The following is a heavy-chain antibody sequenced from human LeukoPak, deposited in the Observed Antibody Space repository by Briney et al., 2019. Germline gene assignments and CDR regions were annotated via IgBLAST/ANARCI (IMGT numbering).Heavy chain of an antibody. CDR3: AGAYYGSGSYNFDY. CDR1: GFTFHNYA. CDR2: ISGSGGST. J-gene: IGHJ4*02. D-gene: IGHD3-10*01. V-gene: IGHV3-23*01. Sequence: GGSLRLSCAASGFTFHNYAMNWVRQAPGKGLEWVSAISGSGGSTYYADSVKGRFTISRDNSKNTLYLQMNSLRAEDTAVYYCAGAYYGSGSYNFDYWGQGTLVTVSS.